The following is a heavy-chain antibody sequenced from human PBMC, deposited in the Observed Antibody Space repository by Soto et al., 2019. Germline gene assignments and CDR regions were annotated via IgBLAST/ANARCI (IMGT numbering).Heavy chain of an antibody. V-gene: IGHV1-69*13. Sequence: SVKVSCKASGGTFSSYAISWVRQAPGQGLEWMGGIIPIFGTANYAQKFQGRVTITADESTSTAYMELSSLRSEDTAVYYCAREVGCSGGSCYRLLNGMDVWGQGTTVTVSS. D-gene: IGHD2-15*01. J-gene: IGHJ6*02. CDR2: IIPIFGTA. CDR1: GGTFSSYA. CDR3: AREVGCSGGSCYRLLNGMDV.